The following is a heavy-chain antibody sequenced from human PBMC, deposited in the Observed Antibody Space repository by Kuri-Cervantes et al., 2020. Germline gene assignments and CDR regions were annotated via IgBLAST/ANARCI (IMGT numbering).Heavy chain of an antibody. CDR2: ISSSSSTI. V-gene: IGHV3-48*01. J-gene: IGHJ4*02. CDR3: ARDSQRGPRGGSCTDY. D-gene: IGHD2-15*01. CDR1: GFTFSSYS. Sequence: GESLKISCAASGFTFSSYSMNWVRQAPGKGLEWVSYISSSSSTIYYADSVKGRFTISRDNAKNSLYLQMNSLRAEDTAVYYCARDSQRGPRGGSCTDYWGQGTLVTVSS.